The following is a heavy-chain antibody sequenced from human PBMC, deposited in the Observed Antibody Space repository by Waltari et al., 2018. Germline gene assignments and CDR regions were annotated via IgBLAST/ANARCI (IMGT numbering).Heavy chain of an antibody. CDR1: GFTLSNYW. CDR2: IKEDGGEI. D-gene: IGHD1-26*01. CDR3: ARIHSGRDYGDALDI. J-gene: IGHJ3*02. Sequence: EVQLVESGGGLVKPGGSVRLSCVVAGFTLSNYWMTWVRQAEGKGLEWVANIKEDGGEIYYMDSVKGRFTISRDNAKNSLYVQMNSLRAEDTAVYYCARIHSGRDYGDALDIWGLGTMVTVSS. V-gene: IGHV3-7*01.